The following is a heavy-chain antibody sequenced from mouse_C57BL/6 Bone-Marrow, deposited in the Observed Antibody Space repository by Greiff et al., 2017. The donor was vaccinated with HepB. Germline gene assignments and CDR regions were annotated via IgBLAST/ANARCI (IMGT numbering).Heavy chain of an antibody. V-gene: IGHV1-52*01. J-gene: IGHJ2*01. CDR2: IDPSDSET. Sequence: QVQLQQPGAELVRPGSSVKLSCKASGYTFTSYWMHWVKQRPIQGLEWIGNIDPSDSETHYNQKFKDKATLTVDKSSSTAYMQRSSLTSEDSAVYYCARVPTGDYFDYWGQGTTLTVSS. CDR3: ARVPTGDYFDY. CDR1: GYTFTSYW. D-gene: IGHD4-1*02.